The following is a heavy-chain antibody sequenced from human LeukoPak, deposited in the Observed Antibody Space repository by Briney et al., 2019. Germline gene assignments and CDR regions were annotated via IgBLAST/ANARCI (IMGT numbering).Heavy chain of an antibody. CDR3: ARDMKDYDSSGYYLSYYYYYGMDV. Sequence: PGGSLRLSCAASGFTFSSYWMSWVRQAPGKGLEWVANIKQDGSEKYYVDSVKGRFTISRDNAKNSLYLQMNSLRAEDTAVYYCARDMKDYDSSGYYLSYYYYYGMDVWGQGTTVTVPS. V-gene: IGHV3-7*03. J-gene: IGHJ6*02. CDR2: IKQDGSEK. CDR1: GFTFSSYW. D-gene: IGHD3-22*01.